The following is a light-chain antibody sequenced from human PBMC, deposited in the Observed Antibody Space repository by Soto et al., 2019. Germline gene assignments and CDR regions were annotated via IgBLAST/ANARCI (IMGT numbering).Light chain of an antibody. V-gene: IGKV3-15*01. CDR2: GAS. Sequence: EIVITQSPAPLSLSPGERATPSCRASQSISSNLGWYQQKPGQAPRLLIYGASTRATGIPARFSGSGSGTDFTLTVNSLQPEDFATYYCQQGYSSAITFGQGTRLEIK. J-gene: IGKJ5*01. CDR3: QQGYSSAIT. CDR1: QSISSN.